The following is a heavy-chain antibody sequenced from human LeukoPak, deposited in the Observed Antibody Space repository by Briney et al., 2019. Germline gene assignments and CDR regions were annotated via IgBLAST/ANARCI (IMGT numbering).Heavy chain of an antibody. CDR3: ARDGGDYYDSSVGHYYFDY. CDR2: IYHSGST. D-gene: IGHD3-22*01. Sequence: SETLSLTCAVSGGSISSSNWWSWVRQPPGKGLEWIGEIYHSGSTNYNPSFKSRVTISVDKSKNQFSLKLSSVTAADTAVYYCARDGGDYYDSSVGHYYFDYWGQGTLVTVSS. J-gene: IGHJ4*02. CDR1: GGSISSSNW. V-gene: IGHV4-4*02.